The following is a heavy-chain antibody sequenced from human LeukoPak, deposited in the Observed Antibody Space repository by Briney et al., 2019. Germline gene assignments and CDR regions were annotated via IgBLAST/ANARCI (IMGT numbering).Heavy chain of an antibody. Sequence: PGGSLRLSCAASGFSFSKYWMSWVRQAPGKGLEWVANIQQDGSETYYVDSVKGRFTISRDNAKNSLYLQMNSLRADDTAVYYCATSGGSGWSRDINWFDPWGQGTLVTVSS. CDR2: IQQDGSET. CDR3: ATSGGSGWSRDINWFDP. J-gene: IGHJ5*02. V-gene: IGHV3-7*01. CDR1: GFSFSKYW. D-gene: IGHD6-19*01.